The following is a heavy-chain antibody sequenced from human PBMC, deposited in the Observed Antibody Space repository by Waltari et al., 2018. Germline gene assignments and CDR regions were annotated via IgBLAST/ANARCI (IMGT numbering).Heavy chain of an antibody. CDR3: AREKGIGVAPLGY. CDR2: ISPIFGTA. V-gene: IGHV1-69*13. J-gene: IGHJ4*02. CDR1: GGTFSSYA. Sequence: QVQLVQSGAEVKKPGSSVKVSCKASGGTFSSYAISWVRQAPGQGLEWIGGISPIFGTANYEQKFQGRVTITADESTSTAYMELSSLRSEDTAVYYCAREKGIGVAPLGYWGQGTLVTVSS. D-gene: IGHD3-3*01.